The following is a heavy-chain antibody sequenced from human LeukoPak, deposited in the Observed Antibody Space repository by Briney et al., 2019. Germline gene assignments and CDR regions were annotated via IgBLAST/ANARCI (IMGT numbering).Heavy chain of an antibody. Sequence: TGGSLRLSCAASGFTFSSYAMSWVRQAPGKGLEWVSAISGSGGSTYYADSVKGRFTISRDNSKSTLYLQMNSLRAEDTAVYYCAKDPRIAVAGTVGYFDYWGQGTLVTVSS. D-gene: IGHD6-19*01. J-gene: IGHJ4*02. V-gene: IGHV3-23*01. CDR2: ISGSGGST. CDR3: AKDPRIAVAGTVGYFDY. CDR1: GFTFSSYA.